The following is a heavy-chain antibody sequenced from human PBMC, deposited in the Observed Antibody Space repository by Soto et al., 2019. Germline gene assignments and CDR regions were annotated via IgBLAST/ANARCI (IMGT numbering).Heavy chain of an antibody. CDR2: ISYDGSTE. J-gene: IGHJ6*02. CDR3: TKDDGYNDYTYYHYLGMDV. V-gene: IGHV3-30*18. CDR1: GFTFSGYY. D-gene: IGHD4-4*01. Sequence: PGGSLRLSCAASGFTFSGYYMHWVRQAPGKGLEWVAVISYDGSTEYYADSVKGRFTISRDNYANRLFLQMNSLRPEDTAVYHCTKDDGYNDYTYYHYLGMDVWGQGTTGTASS.